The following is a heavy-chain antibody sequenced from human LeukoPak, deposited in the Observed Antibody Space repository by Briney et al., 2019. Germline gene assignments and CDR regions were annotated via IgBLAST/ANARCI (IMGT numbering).Heavy chain of an antibody. V-gene: IGHV3-30*02. J-gene: IGHJ4*02. CDR1: GFSFSSYG. D-gene: IGHD5-18*01. CDR2: IRSDGSNK. CDR3: VKVDT. Sequence: GGSLRLSCAGSGFSFSSYGMHWVRQAPGKGLEWMAFIRSDGSNKYYADSVKGRFTISRDNSKNTLYLQMDSLSAEDTAVYYCVKVDTWGQGTLVTVSS.